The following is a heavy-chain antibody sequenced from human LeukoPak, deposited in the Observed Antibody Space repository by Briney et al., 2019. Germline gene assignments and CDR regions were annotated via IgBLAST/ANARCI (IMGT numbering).Heavy chain of an antibody. J-gene: IGHJ5*02. CDR1: GYTFTSYG. Sequence: ASVKVSCKASGYTFTSYGISWVRQAPGQGLEWMGWISAYNGNTNYAQKLQGRVTMTTDTSTSTAYMELRSLRSDDTAVYYCAGTLVTIFGVVIINDKWFDPWGQGTLVTVSS. CDR3: AGTLVTIFGVVIINDKWFDP. D-gene: IGHD3-3*01. CDR2: ISAYNGNT. V-gene: IGHV1-18*01.